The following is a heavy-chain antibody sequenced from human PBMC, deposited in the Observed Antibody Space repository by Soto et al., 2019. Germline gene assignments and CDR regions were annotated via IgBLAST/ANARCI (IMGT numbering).Heavy chain of an antibody. CDR3: AKTAGRLIIVTQCFFDY. D-gene: IGHD4-4*01. CDR1: GFTFSNYA. Sequence: EVQLLEFGGGLVQPGGSLRLSCAASGFTFSNYATSWVRQAPGKGLEWVSSIGAGGATTYYADSVKGRFTISRDNSRNTLYLQRNYLRAEDTAVYYCAKTAGRLIIVTQCFFDYWGQGTLVTVSS. V-gene: IGHV3-23*01. CDR2: IGAGGATT. J-gene: IGHJ4*02.